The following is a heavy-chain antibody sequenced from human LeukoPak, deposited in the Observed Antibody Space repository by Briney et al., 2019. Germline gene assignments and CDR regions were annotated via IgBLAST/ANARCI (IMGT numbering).Heavy chain of an antibody. V-gene: IGHV4-34*01. CDR3: ARGATTTYYYGSGSYYYRWFDP. J-gene: IGHJ5*02. CDR1: GGSFSGYY. D-gene: IGHD3-10*01. Sequence: SETLSLTCAVYGGSFSGYYWSWIRQPPGKGLEWIGEINHSGSTNYNPSLKSRVTISVDTSKNQFSLKLSSVTAADTAVYYCARGATTTYYYGSGSYYYRWFDPWGQGTLVTVSS. CDR2: INHSGST.